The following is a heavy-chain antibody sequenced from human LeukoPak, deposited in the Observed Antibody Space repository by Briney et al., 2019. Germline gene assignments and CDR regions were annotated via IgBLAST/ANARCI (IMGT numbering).Heavy chain of an antibody. CDR3: ARLSYDSSGSYYFDY. V-gene: IGHV4-39*01. D-gene: IGHD3-22*01. Sequence: PSETLSLTCTVSGGSISSSSYYWGWIRQPPGKGLEGIGSIYYSGSTYYNPSLKSRVTISVDTSKNQFSLKLSSVTAADTAVYYCARLSYDSSGSYYFDYWGQGTLVTVSS. J-gene: IGHJ4*02. CDR2: IYYSGST. CDR1: GGSISSSSYY.